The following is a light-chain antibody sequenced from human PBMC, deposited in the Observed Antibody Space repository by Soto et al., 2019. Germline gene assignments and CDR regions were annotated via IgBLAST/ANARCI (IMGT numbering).Light chain of an antibody. CDR3: MQATQPYT. Sequence: DFVMTQTPLSSPVTLGQPASISCRSGQSLVHSDGNTYLSWLHQRPGQPPRLLIYMISIRFSGVPDRFSGSGAGTDFTLKISRVEAEDVGVYYCMQATQPYTFGQGTKLEIK. CDR1: QSLVHSDGNTY. V-gene: IGKV2-24*01. CDR2: MIS. J-gene: IGKJ2*01.